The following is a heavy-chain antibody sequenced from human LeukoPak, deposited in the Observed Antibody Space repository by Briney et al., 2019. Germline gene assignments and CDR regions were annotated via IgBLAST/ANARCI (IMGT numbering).Heavy chain of an antibody. V-gene: IGHV3-7*01. CDR1: GFTFSSYW. Sequence: GGSLRLSCAASGFTFSSYWMSWVRQAPGKGLEWVANIKQDGSEKYYVDSVKGRFTISRDNAKNSLYLQMNSLRAEDTTVYYCAREYNWNHDAFDIWGQGTMVTVSS. CDR3: AREYNWNHDAFDI. D-gene: IGHD1-20*01. J-gene: IGHJ3*02. CDR2: IKQDGSEK.